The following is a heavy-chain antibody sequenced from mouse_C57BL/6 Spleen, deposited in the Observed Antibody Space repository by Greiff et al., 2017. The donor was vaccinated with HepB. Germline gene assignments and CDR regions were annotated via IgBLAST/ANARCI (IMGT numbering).Heavy chain of an antibody. CDR2: IDPSDSYT. D-gene: IGHD2-13*01. CDR1: GYTFPSYW. J-gene: IGHJ2*01. V-gene: IGHV1-50*01. CDR3: ARGDRDYFDY. Sequence: VQLQQPGAELVKPGSSVKLSCKASGYTFPSYWLHWVNPRPGQGLECIGGIDPSDSYTNYNQKFKGKATLTVDTSSSTAYMPLSSLTSEDSAVYYCARGDRDYFDYWGQGTTLTVSS.